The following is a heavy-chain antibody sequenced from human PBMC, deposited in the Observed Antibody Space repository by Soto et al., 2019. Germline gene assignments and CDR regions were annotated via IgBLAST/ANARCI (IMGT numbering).Heavy chain of an antibody. Sequence: GSLRLSCAASGFTFSSYALSWVRQAPGKGLEWVSALSHSDGSTYYADSVKGRFTISRDNSKNTLYLQMNSLRAEDTALYYCAKSPGSSSGYWGQGTLVTVSS. V-gene: IGHV3-23*01. CDR1: GFTFSSYA. J-gene: IGHJ4*02. D-gene: IGHD6-6*01. CDR2: LSHSDGST. CDR3: AKSPGSSSGY.